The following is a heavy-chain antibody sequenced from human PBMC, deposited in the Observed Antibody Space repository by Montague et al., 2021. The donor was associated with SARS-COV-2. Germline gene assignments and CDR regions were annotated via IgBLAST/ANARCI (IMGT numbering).Heavy chain of an antibody. CDR3: ARQLPSYCATNKCYPYYFGG. CDR2: ISYTGRT. J-gene: IGHJ4*02. CDR1: GGSISSPDYY. Sequence: SETLSLTCTVSGGSISSPDYYWGWIRQSPGKGLEWIGSISYTGRTYYNPSLRSRVSFSMDTSKNHFSLSLSSVTVADTAVYFCARQLPSYCATNKCYPYYFGGWGRGALVTVSS. D-gene: IGHD2-8*01. V-gene: IGHV4-39*01.